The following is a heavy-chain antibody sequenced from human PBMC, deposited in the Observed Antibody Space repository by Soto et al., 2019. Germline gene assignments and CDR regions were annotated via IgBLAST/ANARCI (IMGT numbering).Heavy chain of an antibody. D-gene: IGHD2-21*02. CDR2: ISAYNGNT. CDR3: ARDLAYCGGDCYPIDY. CDR1: GYTFTSNG. Sequence: QVQLVQSGAEVKKPGASVKVSCKASGYTFTSNGISWVQQAPGQGLEWMGWISAYNGNTNYAQKLQGRVTMTTDTSTSTAYMELRSLRSDDTAVYYCARDLAYCGGDCYPIDYWGQGTLVTVSS. V-gene: IGHV1-18*01. J-gene: IGHJ4*02.